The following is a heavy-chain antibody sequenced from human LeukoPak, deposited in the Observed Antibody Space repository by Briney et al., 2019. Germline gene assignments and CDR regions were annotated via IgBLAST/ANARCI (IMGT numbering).Heavy chain of an antibody. CDR3: AREPWDVNVGGFDY. J-gene: IGHJ4*02. CDR2: IYYSGST. V-gene: IGHV4-59*01. D-gene: IGHD3-10*01. Sequence: SETLSLTCTVSGGSISSYYWSWIRQPPGKGLEWIGYIYYSGSTNYNPSLKSRVTISVETSKNLFSLKLSSVTAADTAVYYCAREPWDVNVGGFDYWGQGTLVTVSS. CDR1: GGSISSYY.